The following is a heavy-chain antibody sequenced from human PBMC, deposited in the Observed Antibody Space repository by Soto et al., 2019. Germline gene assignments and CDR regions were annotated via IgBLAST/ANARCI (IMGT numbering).Heavy chain of an antibody. CDR1: GFTFSSYA. D-gene: IGHD2-15*01. CDR2: ISGNGGST. CDR3: TRDDVHGSGGTCYGIPMDC. Sequence: GGSLRLSCAGSGFTFSSYAMSWVRQAPGKGLEWVSAISGNGGSTYYADSVKGRFTISRDNSKNTLYLQMNSLRVEDTAVYYCTRDDVHGSGGTCYGIPMDCWGKGTTVTVSS. J-gene: IGHJ6*03. V-gene: IGHV3-23*01.